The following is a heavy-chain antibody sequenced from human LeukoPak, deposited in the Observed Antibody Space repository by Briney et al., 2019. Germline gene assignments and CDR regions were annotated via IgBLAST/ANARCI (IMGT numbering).Heavy chain of an antibody. CDR3: ARVRLVFGVVITCLDWFDP. CDR1: GGSISSGGYY. V-gene: IGHV4-31*03. J-gene: IGHJ5*02. Sequence: SETLSLTCTVSGGSISSGGYYWSWIRQHPGKGLEWIGYIYYSGSTYYNPSLKSRVTISVDTSKNQFSLKLSSVTAADTAVYYCARVRLVFGVVITCLDWFDPWGQGTLVTVSS. D-gene: IGHD3-3*01. CDR2: IYYSGST.